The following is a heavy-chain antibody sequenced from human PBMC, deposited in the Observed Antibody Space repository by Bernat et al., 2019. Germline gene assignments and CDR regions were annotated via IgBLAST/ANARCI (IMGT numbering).Heavy chain of an antibody. CDR1: GFTFSSYG. D-gene: IGHD3-16*01. J-gene: IGHJ6*03. CDR3: AKGLGGNGIFYYYMDV. Sequence: VQLVESGGGVVQPGRSLRLSCAASGFTFSSYGMHWVRQAPWKGLEWLSGVSNSGGKTYYADSVKGRFTISRDNSKSTLHLQMISLRAEDSAVYYCAKGLGGNGIFYYYMDVWGKGTTVTVSS. CDR2: VSNSGGKT. V-gene: IGHV3-23*04.